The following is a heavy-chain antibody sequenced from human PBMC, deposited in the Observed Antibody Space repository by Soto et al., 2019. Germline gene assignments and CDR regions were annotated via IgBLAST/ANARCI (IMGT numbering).Heavy chain of an antibody. CDR2: IYYSGSI. D-gene: IGHD2-21*02. CDR3: AREDDGGDRDYYGLDV. V-gene: IGHV4-30-4*08. CDR1: GGSISSDDYH. J-gene: IGHJ6*02. Sequence: QVQLQQSGPGLVKPSQTLSLTCTVSGGSISSDDYHWTWIRQPPGKGLEWIGYIYYSGSIFYNPPLKSRVTISVDTSKNQSSLNLSSVTAADTAVYFCAREDDGGDRDYYGLDVWCQGTTVTVSS.